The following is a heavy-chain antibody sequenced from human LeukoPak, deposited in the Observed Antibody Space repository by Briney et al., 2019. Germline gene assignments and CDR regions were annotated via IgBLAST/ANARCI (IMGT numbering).Heavy chain of an antibody. J-gene: IGHJ4*02. V-gene: IGHV4-4*07. CDR1: SDSISSHY. CDR2: IYTNGRT. D-gene: IGHD1-26*01. Sequence: SETLSLTCTVSSDSISSHYWGWIRQPAGKGLEWIGRIYTNGRTNYNPSLRSRLTMSVDTSKNLFSLKLTSVTAADTAVYYCVKYSGSYGSDYFDYWGQGTLVTVSS. CDR3: VKYSGSYGSDYFDY.